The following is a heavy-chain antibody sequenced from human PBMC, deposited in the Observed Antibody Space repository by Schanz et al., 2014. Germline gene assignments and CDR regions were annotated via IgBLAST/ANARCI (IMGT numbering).Heavy chain of an antibody. D-gene: IGHD3-9*01. Sequence: QVQLVQSGSEVKKPGDSVKVSCETSGYSFTKYGINWVRQAPGQGLEWMGRIIPILDKTNYAQKFQGRVTMTADKSTSTVYMEVSGLRSEDTAVYYCAKVDRTRYYAMDVWGQGTLVTVSS. CDR2: IIPILDKT. CDR1: GYSFTKYG. J-gene: IGHJ3*01. V-gene: IGHV1-69*04. CDR3: AKVDRTRYYAMDV.